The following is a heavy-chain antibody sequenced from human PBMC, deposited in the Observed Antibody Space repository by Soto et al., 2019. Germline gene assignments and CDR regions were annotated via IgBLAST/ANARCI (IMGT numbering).Heavy chain of an antibody. CDR3: ATFIFCSSTTCYGREGGY. Sequence: EVQLLESGGGLVQPGGSLRLSCAASGFTFSSYGMSWVRQAPGKGLEWVSAISHSGGNTYYADSVKGRFTISRDNSKNPLDLQMNSLRAEDTAVYYCATFIFCSSTTCYGREGGYWGQGTLVTVSS. CDR2: ISHSGGNT. J-gene: IGHJ4*02. D-gene: IGHD2-2*01. V-gene: IGHV3-23*01. CDR1: GFTFSSYG.